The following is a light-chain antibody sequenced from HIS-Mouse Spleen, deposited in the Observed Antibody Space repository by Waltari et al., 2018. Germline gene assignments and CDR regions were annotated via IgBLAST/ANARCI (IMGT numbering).Light chain of an antibody. V-gene: IGLV2-14*03. CDR2: DVS. CDR1: SSDVGGYHY. Sequence: QSALTQPASVSGSPGQSITISCTGTSSDVGGYHYVSWYQQHPGKAPKLMIYDVSHRPSGVSNRFSGSKSGNTASLTISGLQAEDEADYYCSSYTSSSFNVVFGGGTKLTVL. CDR3: SSYTSSSFNVV. J-gene: IGLJ2*01.